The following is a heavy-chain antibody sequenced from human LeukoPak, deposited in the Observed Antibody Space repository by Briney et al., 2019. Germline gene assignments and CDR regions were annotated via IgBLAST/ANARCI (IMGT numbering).Heavy chain of an antibody. J-gene: IGHJ3*02. Sequence: RGSLRLSCAASGFTFSAYNMNWVRQAPGKGLEWVSYISYSAGHIYYADSVKGRFTISRDNAKNSLFLQMKSLTDEDTALYYCARNDGHDAFDIWGQGTMVTVSS. CDR1: GFTFSAYN. CDR3: ARNDGHDAFDI. V-gene: IGHV3-48*02. CDR2: ISYSAGHI.